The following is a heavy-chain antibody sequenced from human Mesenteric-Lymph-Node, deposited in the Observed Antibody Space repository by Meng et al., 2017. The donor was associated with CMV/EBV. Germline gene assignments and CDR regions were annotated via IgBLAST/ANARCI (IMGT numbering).Heavy chain of an antibody. V-gene: IGHV3-23*01. Sequence: GESLKISCTASGFTFSSYAMTWVRQGPGKGLEWVSVIGGSGGSTYYADSVKGRFTISRDNSKNTLYLQMNSLRAEDTAVYYCAREERRGVPGEDFAFWGQGTLVTVSS. CDR2: IGGSGGST. CDR1: GFTFSSYA. J-gene: IGHJ4*02. D-gene: IGHD2-2*01. CDR3: AREERRGVPGEDFAF.